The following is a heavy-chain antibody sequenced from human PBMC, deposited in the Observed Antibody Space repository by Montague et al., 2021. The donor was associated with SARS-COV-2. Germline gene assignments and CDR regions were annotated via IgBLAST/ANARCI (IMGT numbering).Heavy chain of an antibody. J-gene: IGHJ6*02. V-gene: IGHV4-34*01. CDR2: INHSGST. CDR3: ARGPITVTTFYYYYGMDV. Sequence: SETLFLTCAVYGGSFSGYYWSWIRQPPGKGLEWIGEINHSGSTNYNPSLKSRVTISVDTSKNQFSLKLSSVTAADTAVYYCARGPITVTTFYYYYGMDVWGQGTTVTVSS. CDR1: GGSFSGYY. D-gene: IGHD4-17*01.